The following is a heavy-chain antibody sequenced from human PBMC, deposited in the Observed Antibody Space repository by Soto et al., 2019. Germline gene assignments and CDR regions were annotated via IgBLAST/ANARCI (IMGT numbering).Heavy chain of an antibody. J-gene: IGHJ6*02. CDR1: GFTFSSYG. CDR3: AKDQGCGYCSSTSCSAPDGMDF. D-gene: IGHD2-2*03. Sequence: GGSLRLSCAASGFTFSSYGMHWVRQAPGKGLEWVAVISYDGSNKYYADSVKGRFTISRDNSKNTLYLQMNSLRAEDTAVYYCAKDQGCGYCSSTSCSAPDGMDFWGQGTTVTVSS. CDR2: ISYDGSNK. V-gene: IGHV3-30*18.